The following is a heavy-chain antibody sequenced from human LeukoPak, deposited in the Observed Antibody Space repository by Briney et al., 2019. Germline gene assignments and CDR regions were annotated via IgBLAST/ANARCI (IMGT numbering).Heavy chain of an antibody. J-gene: IGHJ5*02. CDR3: ARDLEGLGGYCSGGSCPQFDP. CDR1: GYTFTSYG. V-gene: IGHV1-18*01. Sequence: ASVKVSCKASGYTFTSYGISWVRQDPGQGLEWMGWISAYNGNTNYAQKLQGRVTMTTDTSTSTAYMELRSLRSDDTAVYYCARDLEGLGGYCSGGSCPQFDPWGQGTLVTVSS. D-gene: IGHD2-15*01. CDR2: ISAYNGNT.